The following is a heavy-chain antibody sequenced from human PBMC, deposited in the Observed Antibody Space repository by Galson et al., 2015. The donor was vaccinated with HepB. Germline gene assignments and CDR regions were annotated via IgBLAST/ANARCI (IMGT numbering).Heavy chain of an antibody. Sequence: SESLSLTCTVSGGSISSSSYYWGWLRQPPGKGLEWIGGIYSSGSTYYNPSLKRRVTIFVDTSKNNFSLKLSSVTAADTAVYYCAKHLSYGSGGSCYTGSGVLRDNWFDPWGQGTLVTVSS. CDR2: IYSSGST. V-gene: IGHV4-39*01. CDR3: AKHLSYGSGGSCYTGSGVLRDNWFDP. D-gene: IGHD2-15*01. CDR1: GGSISSSSYY. J-gene: IGHJ5*02.